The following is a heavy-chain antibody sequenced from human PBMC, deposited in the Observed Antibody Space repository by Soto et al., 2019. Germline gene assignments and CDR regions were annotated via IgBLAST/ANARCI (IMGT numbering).Heavy chain of an antibody. CDR2: IYYSGST. D-gene: IGHD3-22*01. CDR1: GGSISSGGYY. J-gene: IGHJ4*02. Sequence: SETLSLTCTVSGGSISSGGYYWSWIRQHPGKGLEWIGYIYYSGSTYYNPSLKSRVTISVDTSKNQFSLKLSSVTAADTAVYYCARVNYDSSGPTLDYWGQGTLVTVSS. CDR3: ARVNYDSSGPTLDY. V-gene: IGHV4-31*03.